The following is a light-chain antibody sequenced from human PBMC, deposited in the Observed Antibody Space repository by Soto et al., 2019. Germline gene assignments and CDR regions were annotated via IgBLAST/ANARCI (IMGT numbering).Light chain of an antibody. CDR3: SSYTSNSHYV. CDR2: DDS. V-gene: IGLV2-14*03. CDR1: SSYVGGYNH. Sequence: QSVLTQPASVSGSPGQSITISCTGTSSYVGGYNHVSWYHHHPGKAPKLLIYDDSHRPSGVSNRFSGSKSGNTASLTISGLQAEDEADYYCSSYTSNSHYVFGTGTKVTVL. J-gene: IGLJ1*01.